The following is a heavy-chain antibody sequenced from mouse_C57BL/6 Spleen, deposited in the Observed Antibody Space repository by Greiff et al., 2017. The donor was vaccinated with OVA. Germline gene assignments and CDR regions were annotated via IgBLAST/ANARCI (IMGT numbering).Heavy chain of an antibody. D-gene: IGHD4-1*01. V-gene: IGHV5-16*01. Sequence: EVKLMESEGGLVQPGSSMKLSCTASGFTFSDYYMAWVRQVPEKGLEWVANINYDGSSTYYLDSLKSRFIISRDNAKNILYLQMSSLKSEDTATYYCARDPLGRPWYFDVWGTGTTVTVSS. J-gene: IGHJ1*03. CDR3: ARDPLGRPWYFDV. CDR1: GFTFSDYY. CDR2: INYDGSST.